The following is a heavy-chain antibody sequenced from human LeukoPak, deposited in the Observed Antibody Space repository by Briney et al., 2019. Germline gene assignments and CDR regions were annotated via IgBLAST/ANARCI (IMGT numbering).Heavy chain of an antibody. CDR2: IKQDGSEK. CDR1: GFTFSSYS. CDR3: ARDRRYYDILTGYYKGDRTFDY. J-gene: IGHJ4*02. Sequence: GGSLRLSCAASGFTFSSYSMSWVRQAPGKGLEWVANIKQDGSEKYYVDTVKGRFTISRDNAKNSLYLQMNSLRAEDTAVYYCARDRRYYDILTGYYKGDRTFDYWGQGTLVTVSS. V-gene: IGHV3-7*01. D-gene: IGHD3-9*01.